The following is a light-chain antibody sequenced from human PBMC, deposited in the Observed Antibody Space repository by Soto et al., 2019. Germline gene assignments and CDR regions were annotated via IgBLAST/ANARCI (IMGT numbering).Light chain of an antibody. CDR2: GAS. CDR3: QHYGSTPRT. V-gene: IGKV3-20*01. CDR1: QSISSSY. Sequence: EIVLTQSPGTLSLSPGERATLSCRASQSISSSYLAWYQHKPGQTPRLLIYGASSRATGIPDRFSGSGSGTDLTLTISRLEPEDFAVYYCQHYGSTPRTFGQGTKVEIK. J-gene: IGKJ1*01.